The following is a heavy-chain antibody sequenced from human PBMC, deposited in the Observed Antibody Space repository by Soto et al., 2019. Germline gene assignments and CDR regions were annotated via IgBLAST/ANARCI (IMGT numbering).Heavy chain of an antibody. J-gene: IGHJ4*02. Sequence: GGSRRLPCPASGSPSSTYARHWVRQGPGKGLEWVAVISYDGSNKYYADSVKGRFTISRDNSKNTLYLQMNSLRAEDTAVYYCARDGGEWELRSQFDSWGQGT. CDR3: ARDGGEWELRSQFDS. V-gene: IGHV3-30-3*01. CDR1: GSPSSTYA. CDR2: ISYDGSNK. D-gene: IGHD3-10*01.